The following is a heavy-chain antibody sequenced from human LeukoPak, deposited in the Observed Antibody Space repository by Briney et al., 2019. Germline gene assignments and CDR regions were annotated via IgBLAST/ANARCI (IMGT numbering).Heavy chain of an antibody. J-gene: IGHJ5*02. CDR3: ARDGTQDSSGEGWFDP. CDR2: IYYSGST. Sequence: PSETLSLTCTVSGGSISSYYWSWIRQPPGKGLEWIGYIYYSGSTNYNPSLKSRVTISVDTSKNQFSLKLSSVTAADTAVYYCARDGTQDSSGEGWFDPWGQGTLVTVSS. D-gene: IGHD6-19*01. CDR1: GGSISSYY. V-gene: IGHV4-59*01.